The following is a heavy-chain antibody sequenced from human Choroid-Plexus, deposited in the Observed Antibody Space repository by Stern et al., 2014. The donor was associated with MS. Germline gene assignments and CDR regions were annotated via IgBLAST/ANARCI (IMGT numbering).Heavy chain of an antibody. J-gene: IGHJ5*02. CDR1: GFTFGSWA. CDR2: VSYAGSNK. D-gene: IGHD2/OR15-2a*01. CDR3: AKDRQYLTYFFDH. V-gene: IGHV3-30*18. Sequence: VQLVESGGGVVQPGRPLSLSCVASGFTFGSWAMHWVRQAPGKGLEWVAGVSYAGSNKYYADAVKGLFTISRDNSQNTLYMQMSSLRPEDTAVYYCAKDRQYLTYFFDHWGQGSLVTVSS.